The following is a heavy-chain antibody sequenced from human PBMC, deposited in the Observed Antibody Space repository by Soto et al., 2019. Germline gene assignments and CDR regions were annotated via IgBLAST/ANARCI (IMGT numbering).Heavy chain of an antibody. V-gene: IGHV3-21*01. CDR2: ISSSSSYI. J-gene: IGHJ6*02. D-gene: IGHD2-2*01. Sequence: GGSLRLSCAASGFTFSSYSMNWVRQAPGKGLEWVSSISSSSSYIYYADSVKGRFTISRDNAKNSLYLQMNSLRAEDTAVYYCAREDIVVVPAARVGLDVWGQGTTVTVSS. CDR1: GFTFSSYS. CDR3: AREDIVVVPAARVGLDV.